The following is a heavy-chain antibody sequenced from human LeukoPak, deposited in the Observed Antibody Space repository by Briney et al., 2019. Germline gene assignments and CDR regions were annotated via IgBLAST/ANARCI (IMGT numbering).Heavy chain of an antibody. Sequence: GSLRLSCAASGFSVSTNYMSWVGQAPGKGLEWVSVIYSGGSTYYIDSVKGRFTISRDNSKNTLYLQMNSLRAEDTAVYYCARDRIAVAGTYFDYWGQGTLVSVSS. CDR3: ARDRIAVAGTYFDY. J-gene: IGHJ4*02. CDR1: GFSVSTNY. D-gene: IGHD6-19*01. V-gene: IGHV3-66*01. CDR2: IYSGGST.